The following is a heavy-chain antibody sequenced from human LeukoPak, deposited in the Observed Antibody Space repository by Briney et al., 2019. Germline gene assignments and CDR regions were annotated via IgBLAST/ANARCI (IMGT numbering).Heavy chain of an antibody. D-gene: IGHD1-26*01. J-gene: IGHJ4*02. CDR3: ARGGYSGSYQRPFDY. Sequence: GGSLRLSCAASGFTFSSYWMHWVRQAPGKGLVWVSRINSDGSSTSYADSVKGRFTISRDNAKNTLYLQINSLRAEDTAVYYCARGGYSGSYQRPFDYWGQGTLVTVSS. V-gene: IGHV3-74*01. CDR2: INSDGSST. CDR1: GFTFSSYW.